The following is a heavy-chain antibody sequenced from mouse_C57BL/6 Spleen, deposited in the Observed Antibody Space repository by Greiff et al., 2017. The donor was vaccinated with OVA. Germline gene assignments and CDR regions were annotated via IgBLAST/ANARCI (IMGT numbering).Heavy chain of an antibody. CDR2: IDPSDSYT. J-gene: IGHJ4*01. D-gene: IGHD3-2*02. CDR3: ASWASSGYSYAMDY. Sequence: QVQLQQPGAELVKPGASVKLSCKASGYTFTSYWMQWVKQRPGQGLEWIGEIDPSDSYTNYNQKFKGKATLTVDTSSSTAYMQLSSLTSEDSAVYYCASWASSGYSYAMDYWGQGTSVTVSS. CDR1: GYTFTSYW. V-gene: IGHV1-50*01.